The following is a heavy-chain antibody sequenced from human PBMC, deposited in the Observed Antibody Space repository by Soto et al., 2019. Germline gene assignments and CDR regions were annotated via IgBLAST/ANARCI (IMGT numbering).Heavy chain of an antibody. CDR3: AREFLDNHIVVVPAAIPHGVYYFYYGIDV. CDR2: INPNSGGT. CDR1: GYTFTGYY. V-gene: IGHV1-2*04. Sequence: GASVKVSCNAAGYTFTGYYMHWVRQAPGQGLEWMGWINPNSGGTNYAQKFQGWVTMTRDTSISTAYMELSRLRSDDTAVYYCAREFLDNHIVVVPAAIPHGVYYFYYGIDVWGQGTTVTVSS. J-gene: IGHJ6*02. D-gene: IGHD2-2*02.